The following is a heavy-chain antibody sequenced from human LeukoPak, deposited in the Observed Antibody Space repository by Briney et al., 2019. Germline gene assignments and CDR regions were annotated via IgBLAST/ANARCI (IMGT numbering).Heavy chain of an antibody. J-gene: IGHJ6*02. CDR3: ARIDYRDYYYGMDV. V-gene: IGHV4-34*01. D-gene: IGHD4-11*01. Sequence: SETLSLTCAVYGGSFSGYYWSWIRQPPGKGLEWIGEINHSGSTNYNPSLKSRVTISVDKSKNQFSLKLSSVTAADTAVYYCARIDYRDYYYGMDVWGQGTTVTVSS. CDR1: GGSFSGYY. CDR2: INHSGST.